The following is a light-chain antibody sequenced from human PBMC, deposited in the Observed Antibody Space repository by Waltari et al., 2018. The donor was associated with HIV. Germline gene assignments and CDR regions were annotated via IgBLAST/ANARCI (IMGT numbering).Light chain of an antibody. CDR1: QGISTS. V-gene: IGKV1-9*01. J-gene: IGKJ3*01. CDR2: GAS. CDR3: QHLTTYPFT. Sequence: DIVMTQSPSFLSASVGDTVTITCRASQGISTSLTWYAQKPGKAPKLLIFGASTLQSGVPSRFSGSGSGTEFNLTISSLQPEDFATFYCQHLTTYPFTFGPGTKVDF.